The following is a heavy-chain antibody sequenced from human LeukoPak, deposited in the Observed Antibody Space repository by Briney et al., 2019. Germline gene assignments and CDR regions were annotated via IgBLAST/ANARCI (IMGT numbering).Heavy chain of an antibody. CDR1: GGTFSSYA. J-gene: IGHJ3*02. CDR2: IIPILGIA. D-gene: IGHD3-10*01. Sequence: SVKVSCKASGGTFSSYAISWVRQAPGQGLEWMGRIIPILGIANYAQKFQGRATITADKSTSTAYMELSSLRSEDTAVYYCARPQLLDAFDIWGQGTMVTVSS. V-gene: IGHV1-69*04. CDR3: ARPQLLDAFDI.